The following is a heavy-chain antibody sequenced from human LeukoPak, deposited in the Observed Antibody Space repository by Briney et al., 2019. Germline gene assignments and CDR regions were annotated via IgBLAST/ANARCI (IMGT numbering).Heavy chain of an antibody. CDR3: ATMREQQLVRGDWFDP. D-gene: IGHD6-13*01. CDR1: GYRFTNYW. V-gene: IGHV5-10-1*01. J-gene: IGHJ5*02. CDR2: INPSDSYT. Sequence: GESLKISCKGSGYRFTNYWISWVRQMPGKGLEWVGRINPSDSYTNYSPSFQGHVTISADESISTAYLQWSSLKASDTAIYYCATMREQQLVRGDWFDPWGQGTLVTVSS.